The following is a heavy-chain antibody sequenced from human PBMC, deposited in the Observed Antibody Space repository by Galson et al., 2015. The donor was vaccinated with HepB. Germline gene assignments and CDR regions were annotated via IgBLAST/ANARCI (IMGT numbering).Heavy chain of an antibody. V-gene: IGHV3-30*18. D-gene: IGHD3-10*01. CDR3: AKDRAVYYYYGMDV. Sequence: SLRLSCAPSGFTFSSYGMHWVRQAPGKGLEWVAVISYDGSNKYYADSVKGRFTISRDNSKNTLYLQMNSLRAEDTAVYYCAKDRAVYYYYGMDVWGQGTTVTVSS. J-gene: IGHJ6*02. CDR2: ISYDGSNK. CDR1: GFTFSSYG.